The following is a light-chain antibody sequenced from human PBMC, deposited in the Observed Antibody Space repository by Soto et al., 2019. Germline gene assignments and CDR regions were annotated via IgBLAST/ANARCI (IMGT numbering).Light chain of an antibody. CDR3: CSFAGSYSYV. J-gene: IGLJ1*01. CDR2: DVS. V-gene: IGLV2-11*01. Sequence: QSALTQPRSVSGSPGQSVTISCTGTSSDVGDYKYVSWYQQHPGKAPKLMIYDVSKRPSGVPDRFSGSKSGNTASLTISGLQAEDEADYSCCSFAGSYSYVFGTATKLTVL. CDR1: SSDVGDYKY.